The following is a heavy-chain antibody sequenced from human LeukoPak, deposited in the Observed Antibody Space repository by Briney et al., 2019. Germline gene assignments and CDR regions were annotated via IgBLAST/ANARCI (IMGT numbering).Heavy chain of an antibody. CDR1: GFSFRDSV. Sequence: PGGALRLSCVASGFSFRDSVIHWVRQAPGKGLEWVAVISHDVKTTYYADSAKGRFTISRDNSRNTGFLQMNRLRPEDTAVYYCVKEAYYGWGSSPTFYFDYWGQGTRVTVSS. CDR2: ISHDVKTT. D-gene: IGHD3-10*01. V-gene: IGHV3-30*04. J-gene: IGHJ4*02. CDR3: VKEAYYGWGSSPTFYFDY.